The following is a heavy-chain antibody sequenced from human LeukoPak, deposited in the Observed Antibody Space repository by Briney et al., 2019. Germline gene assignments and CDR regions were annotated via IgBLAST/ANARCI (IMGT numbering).Heavy chain of an antibody. CDR2: INHSGST. V-gene: IGHV4-34*01. D-gene: IGHD3-9*01. Sequence: PSETLSLTCAVYGGSFSGYYWSWIRQPPGKGLEWIGEINHSGSTNYNPSLKSRVTMSVDTSKNQFSLELRSVTAADTAVYYCARHPLGGLYFDWSSIYWGQGTLVSVSS. J-gene: IGHJ4*02. CDR3: ARHPLGGLYFDWSSIY. CDR1: GGSFSGYY.